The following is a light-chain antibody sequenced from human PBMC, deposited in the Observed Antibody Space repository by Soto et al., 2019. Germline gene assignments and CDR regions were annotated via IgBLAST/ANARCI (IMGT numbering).Light chain of an antibody. CDR1: QSVSSN. CDR3: QQYIHWPPLT. J-gene: IGKJ4*01. CDR2: ATS. Sequence: EIVMTQSPATLSVSPGERASLSCRASQSVSSNLAWYQQKPGQTPRLLIYATSTRATGIPARFSGSGSGTEFTLTISSLQSEDFAVYYCQQYIHWPPLTFGGGTKVEIK. V-gene: IGKV3-15*01.